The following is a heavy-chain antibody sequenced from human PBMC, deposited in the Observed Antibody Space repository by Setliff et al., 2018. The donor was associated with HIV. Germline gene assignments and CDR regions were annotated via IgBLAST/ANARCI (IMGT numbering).Heavy chain of an antibody. CDR2: MNPNSGDT. CDR1: GHTFSNYD. D-gene: IGHD2-15*01. J-gene: IGHJ4*02. Sequence: ASVKVSCKASGHTFSNYDVIWVRRATGQGLEWMGWMNPNSGDTGYAQQFQGRVTMTIDPSTNKAYMELRSLTSDDTAVYFWARVDNTEYVKYCFDSWGQGTPVTVSS. V-gene: IGHV1-8*01. CDR3: ARVDNTEYVKYCFDS.